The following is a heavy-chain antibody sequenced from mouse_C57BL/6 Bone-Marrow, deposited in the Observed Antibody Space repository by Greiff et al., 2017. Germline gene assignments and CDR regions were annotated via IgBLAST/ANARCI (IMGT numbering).Heavy chain of an antibody. V-gene: IGHV1-59*01. CDR1: GYTFTSYW. D-gene: IGHD1-1*02. J-gene: IGHJ2*01. CDR3: SYGFDY. Sequence: VKLQQPGAELVRPGTSVKLSCKASGYTFTSYWMHWVKQRPGQGLEWIGVIDPSDSYTNYNQKFKGKATLTVDTSSSTAYMQLSSLTSEDSAVYYCSYGFDYWGQGTTLTVSS. CDR2: IDPSDSYT.